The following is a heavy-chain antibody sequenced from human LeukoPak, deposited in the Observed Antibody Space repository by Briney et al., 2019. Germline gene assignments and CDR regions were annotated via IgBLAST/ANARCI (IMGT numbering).Heavy chain of an antibody. V-gene: IGHV3-66*01. Sequence: GGSLRLSCAASGFTVSGNYMSWVRQAPGKGLEWVSIIYSGGSTYFADSVKGRFTISRDNSKNTLDLQMNSLRVEDTAVYYCARAQAVHYGSGSYYYWGQGTLVTVSS. CDR1: GFTVSGNY. CDR3: ARAQAVHYGSGSYYY. CDR2: IYSGGST. J-gene: IGHJ4*02. D-gene: IGHD3-10*01.